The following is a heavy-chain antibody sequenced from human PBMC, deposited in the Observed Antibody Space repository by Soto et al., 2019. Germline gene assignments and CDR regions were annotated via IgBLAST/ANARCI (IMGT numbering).Heavy chain of an antibody. D-gene: IGHD3-3*01. CDR1: GGSISSYY. J-gene: IGHJ5*02. CDR2: IYYSGST. Sequence: QVQLQESGPGLVKPSETLSLTCTVSGGSISSYYWSWIRQPPGKGLEWIGYIYYSGSTNYNPSLKSRVTISVDTSQNQFSLKLSSVPAADTAVYYCARSGYDFWSGYYFWFDPWGQGTLVTVSS. CDR3: ARSGYDFWSGYYFWFDP. V-gene: IGHV4-59*01.